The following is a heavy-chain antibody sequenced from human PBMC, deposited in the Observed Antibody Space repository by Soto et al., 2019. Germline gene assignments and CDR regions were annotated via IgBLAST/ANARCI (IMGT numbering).Heavy chain of an antibody. Sequence: ASVKVSCKASCYTFTNYGINWVRQAPGQGLEWMGWISAYNGNTNYAQKLLGRVTMTTDTSTRTVYMALSSLSSDDTGLYSCASLRPPPGGASAKHNCFN. D-gene: IGHD4-17*01. V-gene: IGHV1-18*04. CDR3: ASLRPPPGGASAKHNCFN. CDR1: CYTFTNYG. CDR2: ISAYNGNT. J-gene: IGHJ5*02.